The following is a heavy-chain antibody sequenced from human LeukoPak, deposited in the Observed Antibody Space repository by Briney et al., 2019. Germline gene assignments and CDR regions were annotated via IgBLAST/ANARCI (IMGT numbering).Heavy chain of an antibody. V-gene: IGHV4-59*01. J-gene: IGHJ4*02. Sequence: SETLSLTCTFSGGSISDYYWGWIRQPPGKGLEWIGYSHSSGDTNYHSSLKSRVTISLDTSKNEFSLKLSSVTAADAAVYYCAKAPVTTCRGAFCYPFDYWGLGTLVTVFS. CDR2: SHSSGDT. D-gene: IGHD2-15*01. CDR3: AKAPVTTCRGAFCYPFDY. CDR1: GGSISDYY.